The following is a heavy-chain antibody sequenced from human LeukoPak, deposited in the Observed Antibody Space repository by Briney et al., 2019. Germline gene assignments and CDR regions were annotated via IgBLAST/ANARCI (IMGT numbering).Heavy chain of an antibody. J-gene: IGHJ3*02. D-gene: IGHD3-10*01. CDR3: AKSNGYGLVDI. CDR2: IYTTGST. CDR1: GGSISSGYY. Sequence: SETLSLTCTVSGGSISSGYYWSWIRQPAGKGLEWIGRIYTTGSTSYNPSLKSRVTISVDTSKNQFSLKLSSVTAADTAVYYCAKSNGYGLVDIWGQGTMVTVSS. V-gene: IGHV4-61*02.